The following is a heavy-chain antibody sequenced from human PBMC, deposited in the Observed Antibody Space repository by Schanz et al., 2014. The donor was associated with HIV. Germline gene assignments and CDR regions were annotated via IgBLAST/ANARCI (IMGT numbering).Heavy chain of an antibody. CDR1: GFSFNNYG. J-gene: IGHJ4*02. Sequence: VQLVESGGGVVQPGRSLRLSCVASGFSFNNYGMHWVRQAPGKGLEWVAVIWNDGSNTFYADSVKGRFTISRDNSKNTLYLQMNSLRADDTAVYYCAKGWRGYSISSWVDYWGQGSLVTVSS. CDR2: IWNDGSNT. CDR3: AKGWRGYSISSWVDY. V-gene: IGHV3-33*06. D-gene: IGHD6-6*01.